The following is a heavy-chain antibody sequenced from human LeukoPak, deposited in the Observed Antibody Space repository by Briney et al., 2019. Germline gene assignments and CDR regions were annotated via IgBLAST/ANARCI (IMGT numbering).Heavy chain of an antibody. CDR1: GASVSSDY. J-gene: IGHJ5*02. V-gene: IGHV4-59*08. CDR3: ATHPFQYPFDH. CDR2: IYHSGHT. D-gene: IGHD2/OR15-2a*01. Sequence: SESLSLTCTVSGASVSSDYWSWIRQSPGKGLEWIGYIYHSGHTMSNPSIKSRVSLSPHTSNNHFSLKLSSLTAADTAVYYCATHPFQYPFDHWGQGTVVTVSS.